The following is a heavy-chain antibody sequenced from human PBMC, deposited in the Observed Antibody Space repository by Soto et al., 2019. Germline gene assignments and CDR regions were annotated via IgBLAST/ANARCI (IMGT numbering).Heavy chain of an antibody. CDR3: ARSTGDY. Sequence: QVQLQESGPGLVKPSETLSLTCTVSGGSISTGDYYWSWIRQPPGKGLEWIGYIYYSGSTYYNPSLKSRVTMSVDTSKNQSALMLSSVTAADTAVYYCARSTGDYWGQGTMVTVSS. V-gene: IGHV4-30-4*01. CDR2: IYYSGST. J-gene: IGHJ4*02. CDR1: GGSISTGDYY.